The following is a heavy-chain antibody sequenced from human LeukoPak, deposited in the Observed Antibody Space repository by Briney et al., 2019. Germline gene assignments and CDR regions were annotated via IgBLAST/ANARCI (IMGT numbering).Heavy chain of an antibody. CDR3: ARALFLTGDSYDY. V-gene: IGHV3-48*03. D-gene: IGHD3-9*01. J-gene: IGHJ4*02. CDR2: ISSSGSSI. Sequence: GGSLRLSCAASGFTFSSYEMNWVRQAPGKGLEWVSCISSSGSSIYYADSVKGRFTISRDNAKNSLYLQMNSLRAEDTAVYYCARALFLTGDSYDYWGQGTLVTVSS. CDR1: GFTFSSYE.